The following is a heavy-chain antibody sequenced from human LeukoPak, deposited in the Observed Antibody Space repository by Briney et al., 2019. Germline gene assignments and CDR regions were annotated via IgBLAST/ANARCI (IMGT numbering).Heavy chain of an antibody. Sequence: SVKVSCKASGGTFSRYAISWVRQAPGQGLEWMGGIIPLFGTANYAQKFQGRVTITADESTSTAYMELSSLRSEDTAVYYCAREWNYESSGYSYYYWGQGTLVTVSS. CDR2: IIPLFGTA. J-gene: IGHJ4*02. D-gene: IGHD3-22*01. CDR3: AREWNYESSGYSYYY. CDR1: GGTFSRYA. V-gene: IGHV1-69*13.